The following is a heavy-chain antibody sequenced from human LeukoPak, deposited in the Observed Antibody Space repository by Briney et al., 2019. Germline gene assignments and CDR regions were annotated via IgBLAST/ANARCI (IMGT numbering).Heavy chain of an antibody. J-gene: IGHJ4*02. D-gene: IGHD4-23*01. Sequence: PSETLSLTCSVSGGSMSYNHWSWIRQTAGKQLEWIGRIFHSGATTYNPSLKSRVTMSIGTSKNQFSLQLTSVTAADTAVYYCARDDSRGSVVYFDFWGQGTLATVSS. CDR1: GGSMSYNH. V-gene: IGHV4-4*07. CDR2: IFHSGAT. CDR3: ARDDSRGSVVYFDF.